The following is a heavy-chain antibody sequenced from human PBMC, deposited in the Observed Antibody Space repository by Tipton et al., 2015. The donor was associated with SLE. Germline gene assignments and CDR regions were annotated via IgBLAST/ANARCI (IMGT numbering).Heavy chain of an antibody. D-gene: IGHD6-25*01. J-gene: IGHJ4*02. CDR1: GVSISSSY. CDR3: ARQDLGRAATLTFDI. V-gene: IGHV4-59*08. Sequence: TLSLTCNVSGVSISSSYWSWIRQPPGKRLEWIGSVFDTGYTAYNPSLEGRMSISVDTSNNEFSLKLSSVTAADTAVYFCARQDLGRAATLTFDIWGLGTLVTVSS. CDR2: VFDTGYT.